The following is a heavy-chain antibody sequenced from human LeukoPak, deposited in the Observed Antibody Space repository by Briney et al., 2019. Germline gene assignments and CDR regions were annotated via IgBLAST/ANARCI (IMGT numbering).Heavy chain of an antibody. CDR2: IYSGGST. Sequence: GGSLRLSCAATGFSVSSKYMSWVRQAPGKGLEWVSVIYSGGSTYYADSVKGRFTISRDNSKNTLYLLMNSLRAEDTAVYYCARTYYGDYVPFDYWGQGTLVTVSS. V-gene: IGHV3-53*05. CDR1: GFSVSSKY. D-gene: IGHD4-17*01. J-gene: IGHJ4*02. CDR3: ARTYYGDYVPFDY.